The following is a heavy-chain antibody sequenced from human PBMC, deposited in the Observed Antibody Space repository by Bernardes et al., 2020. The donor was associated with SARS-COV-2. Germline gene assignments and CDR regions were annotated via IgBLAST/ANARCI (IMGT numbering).Heavy chain of an antibody. CDR3: ATTRNDYGDIVDPFQY. D-gene: IGHD4-17*01. CDR1: GFTFSTYG. J-gene: IGHJ1*01. V-gene: IGHV3-30*03. Sequence: GGSLRLSCAASGFTFSTYGMHWVRQAPGKGLEWVALISNDGSNKYYADSVKGRFTISRDNAKNTLFLQVNSLRAEDTALYYCATTRNDYGDIVDPFQYWGQGTLVSVSS. CDR2: ISNDGSNK.